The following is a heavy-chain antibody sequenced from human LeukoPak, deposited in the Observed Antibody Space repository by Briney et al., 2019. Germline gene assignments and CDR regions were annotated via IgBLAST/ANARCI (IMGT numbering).Heavy chain of an antibody. D-gene: IGHD2-2*02. Sequence: ASVKVSCKASGYTFTSYYMHWVRQAPGQGLEWMGWINPNSGGTNYAQKFQGRVTMTRDTSISTAYMELSRLRSDDTAVYYCAREVVPAAIPKANPDWFDPWGQGTPVTVSS. CDR1: GYTFTSYY. J-gene: IGHJ5*02. CDR3: AREVVPAAIPKANPDWFDP. V-gene: IGHV1-2*02. CDR2: INPNSGGT.